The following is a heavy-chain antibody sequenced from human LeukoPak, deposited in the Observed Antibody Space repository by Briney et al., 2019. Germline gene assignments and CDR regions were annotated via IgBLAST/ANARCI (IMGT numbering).Heavy chain of an antibody. J-gene: IGHJ3*01. V-gene: IGHV3-74*01. CDR1: GFTFSSYW. CDR2: ISGPGSTT. CDR3: ARDPFDS. Sequence: VGFLRLSCAASGFTFSSYWMHWVRQAPGKGLVWISRISGPGSTTAYADSVKGRFTISTDNAQSTLYLQMSNLRAEDTAVYYCARDPFDSWGQGTMVTVSS.